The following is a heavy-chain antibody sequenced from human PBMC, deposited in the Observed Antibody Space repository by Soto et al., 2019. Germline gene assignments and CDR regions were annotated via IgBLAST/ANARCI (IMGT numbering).Heavy chain of an antibody. V-gene: IGHV1-2*02. CDR3: ARDSESDTAMVRLFIWFDP. Sequence: ASGEVSCKASGYTFTGYYMHLVRQAPGQGVEWMGWINPNSGGTNYAQKFQGRVTMTRDTSISTAYMELSRLRSDDTAVYYCARDSESDTAMVRLFIWFDPWGQGTMVTVSS. J-gene: IGHJ5*02. D-gene: IGHD5-18*01. CDR1: GYTFTGYY. CDR2: INPNSGGT.